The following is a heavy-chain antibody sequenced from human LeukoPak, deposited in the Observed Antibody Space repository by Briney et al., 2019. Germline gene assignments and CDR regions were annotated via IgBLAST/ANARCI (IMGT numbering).Heavy chain of an antibody. J-gene: IGHJ4*02. Sequence: PSETLSLTCTVSGGSISSYYWSWIRQPPGKGLEWIGYIYTSGSTNYNPSLKSRVTISVDTSKNQFSLKLSSVTAADAAVYYCARMLYCSSTSCYTAHFDYWGQGTLVTVSS. D-gene: IGHD2-2*02. V-gene: IGHV4-4*09. CDR1: GGSISSYY. CDR3: ARMLYCSSTSCYTAHFDY. CDR2: IYTSGST.